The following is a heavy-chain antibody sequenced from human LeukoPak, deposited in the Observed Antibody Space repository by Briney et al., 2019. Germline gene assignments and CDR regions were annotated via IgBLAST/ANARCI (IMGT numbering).Heavy chain of an antibody. CDR2: INAGNGNT. CDR1: GYTFTSYG. CDR3: ARDFEVGASPFDY. D-gene: IGHD1-26*01. J-gene: IGHJ4*02. V-gene: IGHV1-3*01. Sequence: ASVKVSCKASGYTFTSYGISWVRQAPGQGLEWMGWINAGNGNTKYSQKFQGRVTIARDTSASTAYMELSSLRSEDTAVYYCARDFEVGASPFDYWGQGTLVTVSS.